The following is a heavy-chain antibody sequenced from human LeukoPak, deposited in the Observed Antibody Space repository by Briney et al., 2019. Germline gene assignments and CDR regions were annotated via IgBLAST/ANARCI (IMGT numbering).Heavy chain of an antibody. J-gene: IGHJ3*02. CDR2: ISGSGGST. CDR3: ASTLPDIVVVPAAHAFDI. Sequence: GGSLRLSCAASGFTFSSYDMSWVRQAPGKGLEWVSDISGSGGSTYYADPVRRRFTISRDNPKNTLYLQMSSLRAEDTAVYYCASTLPDIVVVPAAHAFDIWGQGTMVTVSS. V-gene: IGHV3-23*01. CDR1: GFTFSSYD. D-gene: IGHD2-2*01.